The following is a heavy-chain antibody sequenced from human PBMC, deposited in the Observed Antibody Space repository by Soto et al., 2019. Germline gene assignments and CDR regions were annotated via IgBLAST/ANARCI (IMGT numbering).Heavy chain of an antibody. V-gene: IGHV4-30-4*01. CDR1: DGYISSGGYY. J-gene: IGHJ4*02. Sequence: SLTCTVGDGYISSGGYYCSWIRQPPGKGLEWIGYIYYSGSTYYNPSLKSRVTISVDTSKNQFSLKLSSVTAADTAVYYCARVSALTYYYDSSGYWYYFDYWGQGTLVTVSS. CDR3: ARVSALTYYYDSSGYWYYFDY. CDR2: IYYSGST. D-gene: IGHD3-22*01.